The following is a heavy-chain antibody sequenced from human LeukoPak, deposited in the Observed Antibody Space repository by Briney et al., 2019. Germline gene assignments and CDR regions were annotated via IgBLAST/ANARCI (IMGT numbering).Heavy chain of an antibody. Sequence: PSETLSLTCTVSGVSISSGDYGWGWIRQPPGKGLEWIGYIYYSGSTYYNPSLKSRVTISVDTSKNQFSLKLSSVTAADTAVYYCARSYNWNDGFDYWGQGTLVTVSS. V-gene: IGHV4-30-4*01. J-gene: IGHJ4*02. CDR3: ARSYNWNDGFDY. CDR2: IYYSGST. D-gene: IGHD1-20*01. CDR1: GVSISSGDYG.